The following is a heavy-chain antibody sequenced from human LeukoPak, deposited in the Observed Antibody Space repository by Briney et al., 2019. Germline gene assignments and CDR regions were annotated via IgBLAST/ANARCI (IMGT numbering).Heavy chain of an antibody. J-gene: IGHJ4*02. CDR1: GGSISTSNYY. D-gene: IGHD5-12*01. V-gene: IGHV4-39*07. Sequence: SETLSLTCTVSGGSISTSNYYWGWIRQPPGKGLEWIGNIFYSGSTYYSPSLRSRVTISLDTSRNQFSLKLNSVTAADTAVYYCARRRWLRRPFDYWGQGTLVTVSS. CDR3: ARRRWLRRPFDY. CDR2: IFYSGST.